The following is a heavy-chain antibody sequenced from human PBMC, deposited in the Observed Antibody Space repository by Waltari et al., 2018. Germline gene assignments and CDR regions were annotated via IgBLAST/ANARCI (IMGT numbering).Heavy chain of an antibody. Sequence: EVQLVESGGGLVQPGGSLRLSCAASGFTFSSYEMNWVRQAPGKGLEWVSYISSSGSTIYYADSVKGRFTISRDNAKNSLYLQMNSLRAEDTAVYYCARDGGPGIAARRGYYGMDVWGQGTTVTVSS. CDR3: ARDGGPGIAARRGYYGMDV. D-gene: IGHD6-6*01. CDR1: GFTFSSYE. CDR2: ISSSGSTI. V-gene: IGHV3-48*03. J-gene: IGHJ6*02.